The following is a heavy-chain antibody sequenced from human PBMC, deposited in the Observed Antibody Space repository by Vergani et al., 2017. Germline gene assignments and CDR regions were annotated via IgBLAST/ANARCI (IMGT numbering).Heavy chain of an antibody. Sequence: QVQLVESGGGVVQPGRSLRLSCAASGFTFSSYAMHWVRQAPGKGLEWVAVISYDGSNKYYADSVKGRFTISRDNSKNTLYLQMNSLRAEDTAVYYCAREDIVATTDYWGQGTLVTVSS. V-gene: IGHV3-30-3*01. CDR1: GFTFSSYA. J-gene: IGHJ4*02. CDR2: ISYDGSNK. CDR3: AREDIVATTDY. D-gene: IGHD5-12*01.